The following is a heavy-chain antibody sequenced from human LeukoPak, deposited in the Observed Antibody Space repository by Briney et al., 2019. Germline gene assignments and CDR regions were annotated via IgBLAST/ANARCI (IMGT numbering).Heavy chain of an antibody. CDR3: ARDSSRYSYEP. D-gene: IGHD5-18*01. Sequence: SETLSLTCTVSGGSISSSSYYWGWIRQPPGKGLEWIRSIYYSGSTYYNPSLKSRVTISVDTSKNQFSLKLSSVTAADTAVYYCARDSSRYSYEPWGQGTLVTVSS. CDR2: IYYSGST. V-gene: IGHV4-39*07. CDR1: GGSISSSSYY. J-gene: IGHJ4*02.